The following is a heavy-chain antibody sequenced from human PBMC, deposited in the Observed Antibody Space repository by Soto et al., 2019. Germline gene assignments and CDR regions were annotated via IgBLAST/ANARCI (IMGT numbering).Heavy chain of an antibody. CDR3: AVRKTGSFFDY. D-gene: IGHD1-26*01. CDR2: IGASGADT. J-gene: IGHJ4*02. Sequence: PGGSLRLSCAASGFSFSTYAMSWVRQAPGKGLEWVSGIGASGADTYYTDFVKGRFIISRDNSKGSLHLQMNSLRAEDTAVYYCAVRKTGSFFDYWGQGTLVTVSS. CDR1: GFSFSTYA. V-gene: IGHV3-23*01.